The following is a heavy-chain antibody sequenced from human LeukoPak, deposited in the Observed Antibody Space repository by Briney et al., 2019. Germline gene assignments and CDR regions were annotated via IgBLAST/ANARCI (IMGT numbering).Heavy chain of an antibody. Sequence: PGGSLRLSCAASGFTFSSYAMSWVRQAPGKGLEWVSAISGSGGSTYYADSVKGRFTISRDNSKNTLYLQMNSLRAEDTAVYYCAKCDPLVNIAAAGKLLDYWGQGTLVIVSS. D-gene: IGHD6-13*01. V-gene: IGHV3-23*01. CDR3: AKCDPLVNIAAAGKLLDY. J-gene: IGHJ4*02. CDR2: ISGSGGST. CDR1: GFTFSSYA.